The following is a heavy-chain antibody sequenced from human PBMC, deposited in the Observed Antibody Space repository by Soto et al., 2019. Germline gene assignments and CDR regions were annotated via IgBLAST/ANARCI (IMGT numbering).Heavy chain of an antibody. Sequence: ASVKVSCKASGYTFTSYAMHWVRQAPGQRLEWMGWINAGNGNTKYSQKFQGRVTITRDTSASTAYMELSSLRSEDTAVYYCARNPGIAAAGYYYYMDVWGKGTTVTV. V-gene: IGHV1-3*01. CDR2: INAGNGNT. CDR1: GYTFTSYA. CDR3: ARNPGIAAAGYYYYMDV. J-gene: IGHJ6*03. D-gene: IGHD6-13*01.